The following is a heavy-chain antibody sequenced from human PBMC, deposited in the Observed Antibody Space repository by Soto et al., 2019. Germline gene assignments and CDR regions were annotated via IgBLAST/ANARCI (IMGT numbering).Heavy chain of an antibody. D-gene: IGHD3-10*01. Sequence: QVQLVESGGGVVQPGRSLRLSCAASGFTFSSYAMHWVRQAPGKGLEWVAVISYDGSNKYYADSVKGRFTISRDNSKNTLYLQMNSLRAEDTAVYYCARDLGPFGELHNYYYGMDVWGQGTTVTVSS. J-gene: IGHJ6*02. CDR2: ISYDGSNK. CDR1: GFTFSSYA. V-gene: IGHV3-30-3*01. CDR3: ARDLGPFGELHNYYYGMDV.